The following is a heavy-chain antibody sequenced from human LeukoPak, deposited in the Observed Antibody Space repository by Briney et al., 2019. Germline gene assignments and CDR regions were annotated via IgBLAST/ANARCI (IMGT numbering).Heavy chain of an antibody. J-gene: IGHJ4*02. D-gene: IGHD3-16*02. CDR3: ARDRYDYVWGSYRDY. V-gene: IGHV3-30-3*01. Sequence: GRSLRLSCAASGFTFSRYAMHWVRQAPGKGREWVAVISYSGSNKYYADSVKGRFTISRDNSKNTLYLQMNSLRAEDTVVYYCARDRYDYVWGSYRDYWGQGTLVTVSS. CDR1: GFTFSRYA. CDR2: ISYSGSNK.